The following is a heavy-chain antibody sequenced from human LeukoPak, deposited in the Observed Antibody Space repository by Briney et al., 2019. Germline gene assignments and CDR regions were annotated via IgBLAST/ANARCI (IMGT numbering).Heavy chain of an antibody. CDR3: ARDRGPLGFGELWDAFDI. J-gene: IGHJ3*02. D-gene: IGHD3-10*01. V-gene: IGHV1-18*01. Sequence: ASVKVSCKASGYTFTSYGISWVRQAPGQGLEWMGWIRAYNGNTNYAQKLQGRVTMTTDTSTSTAYMELRSLRPDDTAVYYCARDRGPLGFGELWDAFDIWGQGTMVTVSS. CDR1: GYTFTSYG. CDR2: IRAYNGNT.